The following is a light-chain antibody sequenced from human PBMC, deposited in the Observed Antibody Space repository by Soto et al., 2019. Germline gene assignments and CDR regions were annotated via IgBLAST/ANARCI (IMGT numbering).Light chain of an antibody. CDR3: AAWDGSLNGVV. Sequence: QLVLTQAPSASGTPGLRVTISCSGSSSNIGINTVNWYQHLPGTAPKLLIYANNQRPSGVPDRFSGSKSGTSASLAISGLQSEDEADYYCAAWDGSLNGVVFGGGTKLTVL. CDR2: ANN. CDR1: SSNIGINT. V-gene: IGLV1-44*01. J-gene: IGLJ2*01.